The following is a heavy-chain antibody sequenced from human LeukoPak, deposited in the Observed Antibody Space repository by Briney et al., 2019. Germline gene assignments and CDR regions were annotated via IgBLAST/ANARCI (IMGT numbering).Heavy chain of an antibody. CDR3: ARDAEMVRGVIWDYYYYGMDV. J-gene: IGHJ6*04. Sequence: PGGSLRLSRAASLFTPTVYAMQSVREAPGRRLEWGAVISFDGSIKYYTDSLKGRFAISIDNSKNTLYLQMNSLRDEDTAVYYCARDAEMVRGVIWDYYYYGMDVWGKGTTVTVSS. CDR1: LFTPTVYA. CDR2: ISFDGSIK. V-gene: IGHV3-30*09. D-gene: IGHD3-10*01.